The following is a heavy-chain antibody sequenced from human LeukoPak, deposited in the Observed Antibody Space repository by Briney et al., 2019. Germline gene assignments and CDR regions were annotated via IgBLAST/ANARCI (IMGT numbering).Heavy chain of an antibody. Sequence: GGSLRLSCAASGFTFSGFAMSWIRQAPGKGLEGISSISRSGESKFYADSVRGRFTISRDNSRNTLYLQMNSLRREDTAVYFSAKDRLRSRSWYFVYWGLGTLVSVSS. CDR2: ISRSGESK. D-gene: IGHD6-13*01. J-gene: IGHJ4*02. CDR1: GFTFSGFA. V-gene: IGHV3-23*01. CDR3: AKDRLRSRSWYFVY.